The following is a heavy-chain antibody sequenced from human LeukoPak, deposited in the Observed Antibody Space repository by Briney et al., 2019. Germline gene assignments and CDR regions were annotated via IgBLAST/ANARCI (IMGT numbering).Heavy chain of an antibody. V-gene: IGHV5-10-1*01. CDR1: GYSFTSYW. Sequence: GESLRFSCKGSGYSFTSYWISWVRQMPGKGLEWMGRIDPSDSYTNYSPSFQGHVTISADKSISTAYLQWSSLKASDTAMYYCARQYSSVSQTTPGEWFDPWGQGTQVTVSS. D-gene: IGHD2-15*01. CDR3: ARQYSSVSQTTPGEWFDP. J-gene: IGHJ5*02. CDR2: IDPSDSYT.